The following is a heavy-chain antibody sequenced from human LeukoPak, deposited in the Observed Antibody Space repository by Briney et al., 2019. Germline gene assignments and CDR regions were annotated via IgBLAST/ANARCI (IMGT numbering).Heavy chain of an antibody. J-gene: IGHJ4*02. D-gene: IGHD3-22*01. V-gene: IGHV3-23*01. CDR2: ISGSGGST. CDR3: AKPYYYDSYLDFDY. Sequence: GGSLRLSCAASGFTFSSYGMSWARQAPGKGLEWVSAISGSGGSTYYADSVKGRFTISRDNSKNTLYLQMNSLRAEDTAVYYCAKPYYYDSYLDFDYWGQGTLVTVSS. CDR1: GFTFSSYG.